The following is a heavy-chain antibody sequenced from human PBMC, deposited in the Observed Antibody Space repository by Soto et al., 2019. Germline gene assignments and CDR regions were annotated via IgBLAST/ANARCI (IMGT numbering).Heavy chain of an antibody. CDR1: GFTFSNAW. CDR2: IKSRIDGETR. CDR3: TADVPTQGVGEFDY. J-gene: IGHJ4*02. V-gene: IGHV3-15*01. D-gene: IGHD3-10*01. Sequence: EVQLVESGGGLVKPGGSLRLSCVGSGFTFSNAWMTWVRQAPGKGLEWVGRIKSRIDGETREYAAPVKDRFTISRDDSKNTVYLQVTGLKTEDTAIYYCTADVPTQGVGEFDYWGQGTLIALSS.